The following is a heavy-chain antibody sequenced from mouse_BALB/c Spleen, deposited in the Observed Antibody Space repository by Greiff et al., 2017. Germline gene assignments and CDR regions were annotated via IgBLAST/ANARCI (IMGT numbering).Heavy chain of an antibody. Sequence: EVKLMESGGGLVQPGGSRKLSCAASGFTFSSYGMSWVRQTPDKRLELVATINSNGGSTYYPDSVKGRFTISRDNAKNTLYLQMSSLKSEDTAMYYCARGGYLYYFDYWGQGTTLTVSS. V-gene: IGHV5-6-3*01. CDR2: INSNGGST. CDR1: GFTFSSYG. CDR3: ARGGYLYYFDY. J-gene: IGHJ2*01.